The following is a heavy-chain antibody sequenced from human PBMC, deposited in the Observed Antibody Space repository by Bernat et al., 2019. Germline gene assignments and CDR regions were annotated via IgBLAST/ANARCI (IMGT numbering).Heavy chain of an antibody. CDR1: GFTFSSYG. CDR3: ARENYDILTGTQYYFDY. V-gene: IGHV3-33*01. D-gene: IGHD3-9*01. CDR2: IWYDGSNK. J-gene: IGHJ4*02. Sequence: QVQLVESGGGVVQPGRSLRLSCAASGFTFSSYGMHWVRQAPGKGLEWVAVIWYDGSNKYYADSVKGRFTISRDNSKNTLYLQMNSLRAEDTAVYYCARENYDILTGTQYYFDYWGQGTLVTVSS.